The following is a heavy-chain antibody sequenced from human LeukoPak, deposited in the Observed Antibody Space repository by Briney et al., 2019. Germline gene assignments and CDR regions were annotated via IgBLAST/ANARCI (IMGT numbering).Heavy chain of an antibody. CDR2: ISYDGSNK. D-gene: IGHD3-10*01. CDR1: GFTFSSYA. V-gene: IGHV3-30-3*01. CDR3: ARVGGSGSYYTEGGDY. J-gene: IGHJ4*02. Sequence: PGGSLRLSCAASGFTFSSYAMHWVRQAPGKGLEWAAVISYDGSNKYYADSVKGRFTISRDNSKNTLYLQMNSLRAEDTAVYYCARVGGSGSYYTEGGDYWGQGTLSPSPQ.